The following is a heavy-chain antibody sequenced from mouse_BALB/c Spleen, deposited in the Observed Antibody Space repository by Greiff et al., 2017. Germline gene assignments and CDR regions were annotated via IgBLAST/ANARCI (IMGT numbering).Heavy chain of an antibody. D-gene: IGHD1-2*01. J-gene: IGHJ3*01. CDR1: GYAFTNYL. CDR3: ARDTTAPY. CDR2: INPGSGGT. V-gene: IGHV1-54*01. Sequence: QVQLKESGAELVRPGTSVKVSCKASGYAFTNYLIEWVKQRPGQGLEWIGVINPGSGGTNYNEKFKGKATLTADKSSSTAYMQLSSLTSDDSAVYFCARDTTAPYWGQGTLVTVSA.